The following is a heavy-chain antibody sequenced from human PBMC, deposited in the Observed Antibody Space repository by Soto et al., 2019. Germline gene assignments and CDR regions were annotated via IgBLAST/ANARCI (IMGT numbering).Heavy chain of an antibody. D-gene: IGHD3-3*01. CDR3: ARVGRFLEWFPTYYFDY. V-gene: IGHV3-7*03. J-gene: IGHJ4*02. CDR1: GFTFSSYW. Sequence: SGGSLRLSCAASGFTFSSYWMSWVRQAPGKGLEWVANIKQDGSEKYYVDSVKGRFTISRDNAKNSLYLQMNSLRAEDTAVYYCARVGRFLEWFPTYYFDYWGQGTLVTVSS. CDR2: IKQDGSEK.